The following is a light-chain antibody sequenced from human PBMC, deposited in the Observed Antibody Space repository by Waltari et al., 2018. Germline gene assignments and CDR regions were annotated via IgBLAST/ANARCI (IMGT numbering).Light chain of an antibody. CDR2: EVN. J-gene: IGLJ3*02. V-gene: IGLV2-8*01. CDR3: SSYAGNNNLV. CDR1: SSDVGYYNY. Sequence: QSALTQPPSASGSPGQSVTISCTGTSSDVGYYNYVSWYQQHPGKAPKVMIYEVNNRPSGVPDRFSDSKSGNTASLTVSGLQAEDEADYYCSSYAGNNNLVFGGGTKLTVL.